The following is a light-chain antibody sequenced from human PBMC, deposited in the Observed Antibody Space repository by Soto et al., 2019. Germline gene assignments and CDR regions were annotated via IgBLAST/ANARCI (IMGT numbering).Light chain of an antibody. J-gene: IGLJ1*01. CDR3: PAWGASLSACV. CDR2: YNN. Sequence: QSVLTQPPSASGTAGQVVTISCSGGDSNIGSNSVYWYQHLPRMAPKLLIYYNNQRPSGVPDRFSGSRSGTSASLAIVGLRSADEAVYHCPAWGASLSACVFGNGTKVTVL. CDR1: DSNIGSNS. V-gene: IGLV1-47*02.